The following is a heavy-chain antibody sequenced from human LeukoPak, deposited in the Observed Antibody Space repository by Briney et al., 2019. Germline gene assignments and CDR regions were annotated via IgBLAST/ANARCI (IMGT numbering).Heavy chain of an antibody. Sequence: SVKVSCKASGGTFSSYAISWVRQAPGQGLEWMGGIIPIFGTANYAQKFQGRVTITADKSTSTAYMELSSLRSEDTAVYYCARDQGYCSGGSCYSGHWFDPWGQGTLVTVSS. D-gene: IGHD2-15*01. J-gene: IGHJ5*02. CDR2: IIPIFGTA. V-gene: IGHV1-69*06. CDR1: GGTFSSYA. CDR3: ARDQGYCSGGSCYSGHWFDP.